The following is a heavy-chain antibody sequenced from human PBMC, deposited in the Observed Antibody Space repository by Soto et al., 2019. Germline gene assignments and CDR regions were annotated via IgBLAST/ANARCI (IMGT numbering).Heavy chain of an antibody. V-gene: IGHV1-18*01. J-gene: IGHJ4*02. CDR2: ISAYNGNT. D-gene: IGHD2-15*01. CDR3: ARVGAYCSGVSCFDY. CDR1: GYTFTSYG. Sequence: ASVKVSCKASGYTFTSYGISWVRQAPGQGLEWMGWISAYNGNTDYAQSLQDRVTMTTDTSTSTAYMELRSLRSDDTAVYYCARVGAYCSGVSCFDYWGQGTLVTVSA.